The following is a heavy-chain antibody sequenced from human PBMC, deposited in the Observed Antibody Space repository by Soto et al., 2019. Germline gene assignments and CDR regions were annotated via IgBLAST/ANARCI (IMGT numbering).Heavy chain of an antibody. D-gene: IGHD6-13*01. Sequence: PSETLSLTCAVYGGSFSGYYWSWIRQPPGKGLEWIGEINHSGSTNYNPSLKSRVTISVDTSKNQFSLKLSSVTAAGTAVYYCARPYSSSWYRAGYYGMDVWGQGTTVTVSS. J-gene: IGHJ6*02. CDR1: GGSFSGYY. CDR2: INHSGST. CDR3: ARPYSSSWYRAGYYGMDV. V-gene: IGHV4-34*01.